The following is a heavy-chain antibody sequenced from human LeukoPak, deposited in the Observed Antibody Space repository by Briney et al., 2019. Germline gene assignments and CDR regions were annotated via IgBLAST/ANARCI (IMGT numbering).Heavy chain of an antibody. CDR3: ARDKAYGDGSDY. D-gene: IGHD4-17*01. V-gene: IGHV1-69*04. J-gene: IGHJ4*02. CDR2: INPILGIA. CDR1: GGTFSSYA. Sequence: SVKVSCKASGGTFSSYAISWVRQAPGQGLEWMGRINPILGIANYAQKFQGRVTITADKSTSTAYMELSSLRSEDTAVYYCARDKAYGDGSDYWGQGTLVTVSS.